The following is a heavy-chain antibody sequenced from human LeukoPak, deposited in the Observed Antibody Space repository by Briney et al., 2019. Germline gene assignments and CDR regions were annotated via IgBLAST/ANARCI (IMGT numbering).Heavy chain of an antibody. D-gene: IGHD4-17*01. CDR3: ARESASERGVLTTVTPEDY. Sequence: SETLSLTCTVSGGSISSGGYYWSWIRQPPGKGLEWIGYIYHSGSTYYNPSLKSRVTISVDRSKNQFSLKLSSVTAADTAVYYCARESASERGVLTTVTPEDYWGQGTLVTVSS. V-gene: IGHV4-30-2*01. CDR2: IYHSGST. J-gene: IGHJ4*02. CDR1: GGSISSGGYY.